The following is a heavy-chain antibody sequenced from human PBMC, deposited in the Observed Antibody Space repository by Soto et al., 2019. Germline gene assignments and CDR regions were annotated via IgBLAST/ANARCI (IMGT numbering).Heavy chain of an antibody. CDR3: ARRLTVVPLAFDL. CDR1: GFSLTTSGVG. J-gene: IGHJ3*01. D-gene: IGHD3-10*01. V-gene: IGHV2-5*01. CDR2: IYWNDDT. Sequence: QITLKESGPTLVKPTQTLTLTCTFSGFSLTTSGVGVGWIRHPPGKALEWLALIYWNDDTRYSPSLKNRVTITTDTSQNQVVLTMTDMDPVDTATYYCARRLTVVPLAFDLWGQGTMVTVSS.